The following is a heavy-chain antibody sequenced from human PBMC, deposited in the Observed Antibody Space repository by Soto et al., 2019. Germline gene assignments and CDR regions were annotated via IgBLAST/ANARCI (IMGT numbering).Heavy chain of an antibody. CDR3: AKAYFVWSSEQPYYFDY. CDR2: ISGSGGRS. Sequence: EVQLLASGGGLVQPGGSLRLSCAASGFTFSNYAMTWVRQGPGKGLEWGSGISGSGGRSYYADSVKGRFTISRDNSKRTLYLQMNSLRAEDTAVYYCAKAYFVWSSEQPYYFDYWGQGTLVTVSS. J-gene: IGHJ4*02. D-gene: IGHD3-16*01. CDR1: GFTFSNYA. V-gene: IGHV3-23*01.